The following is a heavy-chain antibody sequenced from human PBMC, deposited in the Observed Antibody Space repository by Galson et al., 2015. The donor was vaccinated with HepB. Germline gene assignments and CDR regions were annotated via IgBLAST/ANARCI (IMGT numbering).Heavy chain of an antibody. J-gene: IGHJ5*02. CDR3: ARGGAYCGGDCYAADGNWFDP. D-gene: IGHD2-21*01. Sequence: SLRLSCAASGFTFSSYSMNWVRQAPGKGREWVSSISSSSSYIYYADSVKGRFTISRDNAKNSLYLQMNSLRAEDTAVYYCARGGAYCGGDCYAADGNWFDPWGQGTLVTVSS. CDR1: GFTFSSYS. CDR2: ISSSSSYI. V-gene: IGHV3-21*01.